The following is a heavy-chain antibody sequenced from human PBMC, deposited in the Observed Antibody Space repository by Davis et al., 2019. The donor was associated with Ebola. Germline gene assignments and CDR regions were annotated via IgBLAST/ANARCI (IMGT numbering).Heavy chain of an antibody. D-gene: IGHD3-22*01. Sequence: SVKVSCKASGYTFTSYDINWVRQAPGQGLEWMGRIIPILGIANYAQKFQGRVTITADKSTSTAYMELSSLRSEDTAVYYCARAYYYDSSGYYYGYWGQGTLVTVSS. CDR3: ARAYYYDSSGYYYGY. J-gene: IGHJ4*02. CDR1: GYTFTSYD. CDR2: IIPILGIA. V-gene: IGHV1-69*04.